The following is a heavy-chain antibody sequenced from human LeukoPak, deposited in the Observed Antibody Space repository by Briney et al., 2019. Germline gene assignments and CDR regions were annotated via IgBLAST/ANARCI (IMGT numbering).Heavy chain of an antibody. CDR3: ARDRREVYKYGSGTFKFGENFFDS. Sequence: ASVKVSCKASGYTFITYGLSWVRQAPGQGLEWMGWISAYNGNTNYAQKLQGRVTMTRDTSTSTAYMELSRLRSDDTALYYCARDRREVYKYGSGTFKFGENFFDSWGQGTLVTVSS. D-gene: IGHD3-10*01. V-gene: IGHV1-18*01. CDR2: ISAYNGNT. CDR1: GYTFITYG. J-gene: IGHJ4*02.